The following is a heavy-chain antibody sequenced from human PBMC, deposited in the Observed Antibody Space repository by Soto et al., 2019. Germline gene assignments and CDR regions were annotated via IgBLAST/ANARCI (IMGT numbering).Heavy chain of an antibody. D-gene: IGHD3-10*01. J-gene: IGHJ6*02. CDR1: GGSISSYY. CDR2: IYYSGST. V-gene: IGHV4-59*01. Sequence: SETLSLTCTVSGGSISSYYWNWIRQPPGKGLEWIGYIYYSGSTNYNASLQSRVTMSVDTPKNQFSLKLSSVTAADTAVYYCARRGYGPGFPYYYGMDVWGQGTTVTVSS. CDR3: ARRGYGPGFPYYYGMDV.